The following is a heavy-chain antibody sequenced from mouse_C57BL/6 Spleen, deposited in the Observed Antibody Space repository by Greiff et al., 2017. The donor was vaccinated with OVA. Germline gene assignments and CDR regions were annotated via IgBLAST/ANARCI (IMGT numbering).Heavy chain of an antibody. V-gene: IGHV1-66*01. CDR2: IYPGRGNT. D-gene: IGHD2-5*01. CDR1: GYSFTSYY. CDR3: ARSSYYSNYYYFDY. J-gene: IGHJ2*01. Sequence: QVKLKQSGPELVKPGASVKISCKASGYSFTSYYIHWVKQRPGQGLEWIGWIYPGRGNTKYNEKFKGKATLTADTSSSTAYMQLSSLTSEDSAVYYCARSSYYSNYYYFDYWGQGTTLTGSS.